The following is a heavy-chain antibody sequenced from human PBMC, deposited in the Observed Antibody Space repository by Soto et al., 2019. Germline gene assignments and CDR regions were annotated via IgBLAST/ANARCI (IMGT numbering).Heavy chain of an antibody. D-gene: IGHD3-22*01. V-gene: IGHV4-39*01. CDR3: ARSPYYYDSSNYYGY. J-gene: IGHJ4*02. CDR2: IYYSGST. Sequence: PSETLSLTCTVSGGSISSSSYFWGWIRQPPGKGLEWIGSIYYSGSTYYNPSLKSRVTISVDTSKNQFSLRDEDTAVYYCARSPYYYDSSNYYGYWGQGTLVTVSS. CDR1: GGSISSSSYF.